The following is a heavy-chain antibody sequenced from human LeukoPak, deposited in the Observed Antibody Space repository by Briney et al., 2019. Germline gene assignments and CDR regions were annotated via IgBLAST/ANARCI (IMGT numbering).Heavy chain of an antibody. CDR3: ARGAPLGAFDI. CDR2: IIPILGIA. CDR1: GGTFSSYA. J-gene: IGHJ3*02. V-gene: IGHV1-69*04. Sequence: VASVKVSCKASGGTFSSYAISWVRQAPGQGLEWMGRIIPILGIANYAQKFQGRVTITADKSTSTAYMELSSLRSEDTAVYYCARGAPLGAFDIWGQGTRVTPSS. D-gene: IGHD7-27*01.